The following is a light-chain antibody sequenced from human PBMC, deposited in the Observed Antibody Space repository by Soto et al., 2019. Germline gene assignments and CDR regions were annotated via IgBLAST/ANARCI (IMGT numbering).Light chain of an antibody. V-gene: IGLV2-14*01. CDR1: SSDVGGHSY. CDR2: EVT. CDR3: ASYTSSRTLV. Sequence: QSVLTQPASVSGSAGQSITFSCTGTSSDVGGHSYVYWYQQRPGKAPRLMIYEVTKRPSGISNRFSASKSGNTASLTISGLQAEDEADYYCASYTSSRTLVFGTRTKVTVL. J-gene: IGLJ1*01.